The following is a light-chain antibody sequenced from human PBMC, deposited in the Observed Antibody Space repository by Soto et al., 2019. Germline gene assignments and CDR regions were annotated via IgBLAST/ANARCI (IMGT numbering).Light chain of an antibody. Sequence: PVQRATLSCRASESVSGSDLTWYQQRLGQAPRLLMYGTSGRATGIPDRFSVSGSGTDFTLTISRVEPEDFGVYSCQYYTRSGWAFGQGTKVDI. CDR3: QYYTRSGWA. J-gene: IGKJ1*01. V-gene: IGKV3-20*01. CDR1: ESVSGSD. CDR2: GTS.